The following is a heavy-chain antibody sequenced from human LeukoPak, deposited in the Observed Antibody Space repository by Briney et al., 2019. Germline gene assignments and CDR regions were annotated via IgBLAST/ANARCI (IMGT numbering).Heavy chain of an antibody. Sequence: SVKVSRKASGGTFSSYAISWVRQAPGRGLEWMGGIIPIFGTANYAQKFQGRVTISADESTSTAYMELSSLRSEDTAVYYCASSTILVQPASFDYWGQGTLVTVSS. CDR2: IIPIFGTA. V-gene: IGHV1-69*13. D-gene: IGHD5/OR15-5a*01. CDR1: GGTFSSYA. J-gene: IGHJ4*02. CDR3: ASSTILVQPASFDY.